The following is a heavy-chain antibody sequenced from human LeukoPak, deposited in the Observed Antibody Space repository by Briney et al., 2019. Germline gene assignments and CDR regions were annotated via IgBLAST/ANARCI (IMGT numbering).Heavy chain of an antibody. D-gene: IGHD2-15*01. CDR1: GFTFSSYW. V-gene: IGHV3-7*01. CDR2: IKQDGSEK. CDR3: ARDRDIRDWYFDL. Sequence: GGSLRLSCAASGFTFSSYWMSWVRQAPGKGLEWVANIKQDGSEKYYVDSVKGRFTISRDNAKNSLYLQMNSLRAEDTAVYYCARDRDIRDWYFDLWGRGTLVTVSS. J-gene: IGHJ2*01.